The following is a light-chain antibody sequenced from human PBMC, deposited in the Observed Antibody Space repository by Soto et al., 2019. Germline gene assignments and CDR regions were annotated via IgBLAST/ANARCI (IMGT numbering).Light chain of an antibody. J-gene: IGKJ1*01. Sequence: EIVLTQSPGTLSLSPGERATLSCRASQSVSSNYLAWYQQKPGQAPRLLIHGVSSRATGIPDRFSGSGSGTDFTLTISRLEPEDFAVYNCQQYGSPPWTFGQGTKVE. CDR3: QQYGSPPWT. CDR2: GVS. V-gene: IGKV3-20*01. CDR1: QSVSSNY.